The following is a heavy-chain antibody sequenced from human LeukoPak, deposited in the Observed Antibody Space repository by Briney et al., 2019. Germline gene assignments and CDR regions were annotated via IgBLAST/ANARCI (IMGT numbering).Heavy chain of an antibody. Sequence: GGSLRLSCAASGFTFSSYSMNWVRQAPGKGLEWASSISSSSSYIYYADSVKGRFTISRDNAKNSLYLQMNSLRAEDTAVYYCAELMGSRGYWGQGTLVTVSS. V-gene: IGHV3-21*01. J-gene: IGHJ4*02. CDR1: GFTFSSYS. CDR3: AELMGSRGY. D-gene: IGHD1-7*01. CDR2: ISSSSSYI.